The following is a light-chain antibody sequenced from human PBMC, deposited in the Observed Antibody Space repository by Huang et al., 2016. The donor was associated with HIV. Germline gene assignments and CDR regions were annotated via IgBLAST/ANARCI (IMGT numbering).Light chain of an antibody. CDR1: QSLEHSDGNIH. CDR3: KQGTHWPLS. CDR2: KVA. J-gene: IGKJ4*01. V-gene: IGKV2-30*02. Sequence: DVVMTQSPLSLPVTRGQPASISCRSSQSLEHSDGNIHLIWFQQRPGQSPRRLIYKVARRTWGVPDRFRGNGAGANFTLGISRVEAEDVGVYYCKQGTHWPLSFGGGTKVEIK.